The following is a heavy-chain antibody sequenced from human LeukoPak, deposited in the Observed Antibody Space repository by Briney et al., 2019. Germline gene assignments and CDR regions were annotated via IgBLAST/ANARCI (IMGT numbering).Heavy chain of an antibody. CDR3: ARHTGSGSSYPLGY. CDR1: GGSISTYC. V-gene: IGHV4-59*08. D-gene: IGHD3-10*01. J-gene: IGHJ4*02. CDR2: IYYSGST. Sequence: SETLSLTCTVSGGSISTYCWSWIRQSPGKGLEWIGYIYYSGSTYYNPSLKSRVIISIDTSKNQFSLKLSSVTAADTAVYYCARHTGSGSSYPLGYWGQGTLVTVSS.